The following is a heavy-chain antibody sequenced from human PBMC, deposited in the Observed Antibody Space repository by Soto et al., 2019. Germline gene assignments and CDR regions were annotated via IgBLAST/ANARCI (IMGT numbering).Heavy chain of an antibody. Sequence: QVQLQESGPGLVKPSQTLSLTCTVSGGSISSGDYYWSWIRQPPGKGLEWIGYIYYSGSTYYNPSLKSRVTISVDTSKNQFSLKLSSVTAAXXXXXXXXXGPYGDYVYYFDYWGQGTLVTXS. J-gene: IGHJ4*02. V-gene: IGHV4-30-4*01. CDR1: GGSISSGDYY. CDR3: XXGPYGDYVYYFDY. CDR2: IYYSGST. D-gene: IGHD4-17*01.